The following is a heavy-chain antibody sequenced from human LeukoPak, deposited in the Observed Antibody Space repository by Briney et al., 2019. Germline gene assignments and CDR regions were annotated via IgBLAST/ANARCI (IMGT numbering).Heavy chain of an antibody. V-gene: IGHV3-30*02. J-gene: IGHJ4*02. Sequence: GGSLRVSCAVSGYIFSRYGMHWVRQAPGKGLEWVAFIRYDGSNKYFADSLKGRFTISRDNSKNTLYLQMNSLRAEDTALYYCAKGLIWLGELFLSPFDYWGQGTLVTVSS. CDR3: AKGLIWLGELFLSPFDY. CDR1: GYIFSRYG. CDR2: IRYDGSNK. D-gene: IGHD3-10*01.